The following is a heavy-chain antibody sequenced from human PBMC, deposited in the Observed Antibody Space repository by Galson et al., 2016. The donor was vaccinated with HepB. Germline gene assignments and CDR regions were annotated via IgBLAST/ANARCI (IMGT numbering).Heavy chain of an antibody. CDR1: AGSISSGGYY. J-gene: IGHJ3*02. V-gene: IGHV4-31*03. Sequence: TLSLTCSVSAGSISSGGYYWSWIRQHPGKGLEWIGYINHSGTTYYNPSPSSRAAISVDTSKNQFSLEVSSGTAADTAVYYCARVSGNAFDIWGHGTMVTVSS. CDR3: ARVSGNAFDI. CDR2: INHSGTT.